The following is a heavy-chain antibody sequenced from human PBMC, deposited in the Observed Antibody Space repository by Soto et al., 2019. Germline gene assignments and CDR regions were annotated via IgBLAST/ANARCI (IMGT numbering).Heavy chain of an antibody. D-gene: IGHD3-10*01. CDR2: ISGDGGST. CDR3: AKFISRRVSPDRCFDS. V-gene: IGHV3-23*01. Sequence: GGSLRLSCEVSGFTFINYAMTWVRQPPGKGLEWVSGISGDGGSTYYADSVKGRFAISRDNPKNKMFLEMKTLRVEDTAVYYCAKFISRRVSPDRCFDSWGLGTLVTVSS. CDR1: GFTFINYA. J-gene: IGHJ4*02.